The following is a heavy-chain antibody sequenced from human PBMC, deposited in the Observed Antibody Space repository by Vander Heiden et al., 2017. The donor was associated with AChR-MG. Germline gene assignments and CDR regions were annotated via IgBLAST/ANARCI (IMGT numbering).Heavy chain of an antibody. CDR3: ARVAKSMYYYDSSGYAWGFDP. V-gene: IGHV1-69*01. J-gene: IGHJ5*02. D-gene: IGHD3-22*01. CDR2: IIPIFGTA. Sequence: QVQLVQSGAEVKKPGSSVKVSCKASGGTFSSYAISWVRQAPGQGLEWMGGIIPIFGTANYAQKFQGRVTITADESTSTAYMELSSLRSEDTAVYYCARVAKSMYYYDSSGYAWGFDPWGQGTLVTVSS. CDR1: GGTFSSYA.